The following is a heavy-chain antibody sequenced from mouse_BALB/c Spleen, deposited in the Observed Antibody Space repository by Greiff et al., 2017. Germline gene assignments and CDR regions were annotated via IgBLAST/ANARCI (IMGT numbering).Heavy chain of an antibody. CDR3: ARHEWFAWFAY. CDR2: ISSGGSYT. D-gene: IGHD2-2*01. V-gene: IGHV5-6*01. CDR1: GFTFSSYG. J-gene: IGHJ3*01. Sequence: EVQVVESGGDLVKPGGSLKLSCAASGFTFSSYGMSWVRQTPDKRLEWVATISSGGSYTYYPDSVKGRFTISRDNAKNTLYLQMSSLKSEDTAMYYCARHEWFAWFAYWGQGTLVTVSA.